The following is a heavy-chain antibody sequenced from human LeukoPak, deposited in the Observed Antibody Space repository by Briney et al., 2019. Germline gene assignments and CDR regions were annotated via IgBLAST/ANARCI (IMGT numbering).Heavy chain of an antibody. CDR3: AREDFRDHTTGFDS. D-gene: IGHD1-1*01. V-gene: IGHV3-23*01. Sequence: SGGSLRLSCAASGFTFSTYWMTWVRQAPGRGLEWLSAISGSGGTYYIPSVRGRFIVSRDNSRNTLYLQLNNLRAEDTAIYYCAREDFRDHTTGFDSWGQGTLVTVSS. CDR2: ISGSGGT. CDR1: GFTFSTYW. J-gene: IGHJ5*01.